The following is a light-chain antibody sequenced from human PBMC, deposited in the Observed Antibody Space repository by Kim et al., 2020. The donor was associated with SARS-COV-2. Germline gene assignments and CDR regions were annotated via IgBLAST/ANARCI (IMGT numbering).Light chain of an antibody. CDR3: QQSYSTPPT. V-gene: IGKV1-39*01. CDR2: AAS. Sequence: DIQLTQSPSSLSASVGDRVTLTCRASQSIMTNLNWYRQKPGKAPNALIYAASNLKRGVPSRFSGSGSGTDFTLTIISLQPEGFATYFCQQSYSTPPTLGQGTKLEI. J-gene: IGKJ2*01. CDR1: QSIMTN.